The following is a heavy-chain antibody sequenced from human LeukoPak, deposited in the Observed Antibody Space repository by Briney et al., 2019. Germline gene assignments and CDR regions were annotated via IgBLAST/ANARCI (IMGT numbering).Heavy chain of an antibody. D-gene: IGHD2-2*01. CDR1: GGTFSSYA. CDR3: ARGQDIVVVPAALDY. CDR2: ITPIFGTA. J-gene: IGHJ4*02. Sequence: SVKVSCKASGGTFSSYAISWVRQAPGQGLEWMGGITPIFGTANYAQKFQGRVTITADESTSTAYMELSSLRSEDTAVYYCARGQDIVVVPAALDYWGQGTLVTVSS. V-gene: IGHV1-69*01.